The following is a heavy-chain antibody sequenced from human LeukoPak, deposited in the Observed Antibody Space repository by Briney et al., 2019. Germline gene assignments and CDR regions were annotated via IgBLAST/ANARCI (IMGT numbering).Heavy chain of an antibody. V-gene: IGHV3-48*03. Sequence: GGSLRLSCAASGFTFSSYEMNWVRQAPGKGLEWIAHISSVYSIDYADSVQGRFTISRDNAKNTVYLQMNSLTDEDTAVYYRARGITLVRKNWFDPWGQGTLVTVPS. J-gene: IGHJ5*02. CDR2: ISSVYSI. CDR1: GFTFSSYE. D-gene: IGHD3-10*01. CDR3: ARGITLVRKNWFDP.